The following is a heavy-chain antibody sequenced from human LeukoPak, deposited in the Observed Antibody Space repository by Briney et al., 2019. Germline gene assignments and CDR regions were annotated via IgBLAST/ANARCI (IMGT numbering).Heavy chain of an antibody. CDR1: GFTFSSYA. CDR3: AKQKPEAATGY. D-gene: IGHD2-15*01. CDR2: IISSGGST. Sequence: QPGGSLRLSCAASGFTFSSYAMNWVRQAPGKGLEWVSGIISSGGSTYYADSVKGRFTISRDNSKDTLFLQMNSLRAEDTAVYYCAKQKPEAATGYWGQGTLVTVSS. V-gene: IGHV3-23*01. J-gene: IGHJ4*02.